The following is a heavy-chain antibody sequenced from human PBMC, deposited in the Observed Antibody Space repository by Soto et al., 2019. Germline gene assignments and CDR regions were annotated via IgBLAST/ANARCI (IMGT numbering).Heavy chain of an antibody. CDR2: IGTAGDT. J-gene: IGHJ6*03. CDR1: GFTFSSHD. V-gene: IGHV3-13*01. CDR3: ARGRLSGYYYMDL. Sequence: EVQLVESGGGLVQSGGSLRLSCAASGFTFSSHDMHWVRQATGKGLEWVSTIGTAGDTYYPGSAKGRFTISRENAKNSLDRQMNSLSAGDTAVYYCARGRLSGYYYMDLWGKGTTVTGSS. D-gene: IGHD3-10*01.